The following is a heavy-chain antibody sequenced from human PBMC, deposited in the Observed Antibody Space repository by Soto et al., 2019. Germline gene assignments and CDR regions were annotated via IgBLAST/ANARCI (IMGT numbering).Heavy chain of an antibody. Sequence: PGGSNRLSCAGADFTFKDAGRNWVRQAPGKGLEWVGRIKSESDGGTTAYAAPVKGRFTISRDDSKNTVYLQMNSLRTEDTALYYCMTDRQYRPAYWGQGTQVTVSS. V-gene: IGHV3-15*07. J-gene: IGHJ4*02. CDR1: DFTFKDAG. CDR3: MTDRQYRPAY. CDR2: IKSESDGGTT. D-gene: IGHD3-16*02.